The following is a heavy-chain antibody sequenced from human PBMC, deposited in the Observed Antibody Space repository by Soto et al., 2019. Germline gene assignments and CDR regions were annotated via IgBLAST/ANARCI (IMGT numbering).Heavy chain of an antibody. CDR3: ARERVLAGFDY. J-gene: IGHJ4*02. Sequence: QVQLVESGGGVVQPGRSLRLSCAASGFTFSSYAMHWVRQAPGKGLEWVAVISYDGSNKYYADSVKGRFTISRDNSKNTLYLQMNSLRAEDTAVYYCARERVLAGFDYWGQGTLVTVSS. V-gene: IGHV3-30-3*01. CDR1: GFTFSSYA. CDR2: ISYDGSNK. D-gene: IGHD6-19*01.